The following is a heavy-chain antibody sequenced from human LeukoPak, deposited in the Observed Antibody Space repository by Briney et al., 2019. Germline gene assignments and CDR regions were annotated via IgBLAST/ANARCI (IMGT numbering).Heavy chain of an antibody. V-gene: IGHV3-30*03. CDR2: ISYDGSNK. D-gene: IGHD5-24*01. CDR1: GFTLSSYG. J-gene: IGHJ4*02. Sequence: GGSLRLSCAASGFTLSSYGMHWVRQAPGKGLEWVAVISYDGSNKYYADSVKGRFTISRDNSKNTLYLQMNSLRAEDTAVYYCARGAGPMADWGQGTLVTVSS. CDR3: ARGAGPMAD.